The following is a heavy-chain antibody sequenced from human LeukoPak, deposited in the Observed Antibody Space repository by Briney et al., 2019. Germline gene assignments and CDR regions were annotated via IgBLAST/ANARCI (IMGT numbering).Heavy chain of an antibody. CDR2: IRHDGSNK. J-gene: IGHJ4*02. V-gene: IGHV3-30*02. CDR1: GFTFSSYG. Sequence: PGGSLRLSCAASGFTFSSYGIHWVRQAPGKGLEWVAFIRHDGSNKYFLDSVRGRFTISRDNSKNTLFLQMNGLRVDDTAVYYCARDHHGTGSYFEYWGQGILVTVSS. D-gene: IGHD3-10*01. CDR3: ARDHHGTGSYFEY.